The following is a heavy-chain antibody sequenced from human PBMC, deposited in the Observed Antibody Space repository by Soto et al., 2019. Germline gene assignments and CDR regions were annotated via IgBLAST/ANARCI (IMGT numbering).Heavy chain of an antibody. Sequence: QLQLQESGSGLVKPSQTLSLTCAVSGGSISSGGYSWSWIRQPPGKGLECIGYISHSGSTYYNPSLKARVTISVHRSETQFSLKLSSVTAADTAVSYCARGGVTADYWGQGTLVTVSS. D-gene: IGHD5-18*01. J-gene: IGHJ4*02. V-gene: IGHV4-30-2*01. CDR1: GGSISSGGYS. CDR3: ARGGVTADY. CDR2: ISHSGST.